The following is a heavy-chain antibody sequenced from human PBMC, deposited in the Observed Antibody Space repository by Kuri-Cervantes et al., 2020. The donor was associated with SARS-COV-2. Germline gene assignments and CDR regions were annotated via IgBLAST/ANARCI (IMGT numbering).Heavy chain of an antibody. CDR3: ARDRIAFGY. CDR1: GFTFSGHW. D-gene: IGHD6-13*01. J-gene: IGHJ4*02. V-gene: IGHV3-7*03. Sequence: GGSLRLSCAASGFTFSGHWIHWVRQAPGKGLEWVANIKQDGSEKYYVDSVKGRFTISRDNAKNSLCLQMNSLRAEDTAVYYCARDRIAFGYWGQGTLVTVSS. CDR2: IKQDGSEK.